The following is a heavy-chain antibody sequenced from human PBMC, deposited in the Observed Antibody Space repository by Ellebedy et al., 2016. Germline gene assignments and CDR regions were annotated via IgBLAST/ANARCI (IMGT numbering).Heavy chain of an antibody. CDR3: ADLGF. Sequence: GESLKISXAASGFTFSSYAMSWVRQAPGKGLEWVSAISGSGGSTYYADSVKGRFTISRDNSKNTLYLQMNTLRAGDTAVYYCADLGFWGQGTLVTVSS. CDR2: ISGSGGST. J-gene: IGHJ4*02. CDR1: GFTFSSYA. D-gene: IGHD7-27*01. V-gene: IGHV3-23*01.